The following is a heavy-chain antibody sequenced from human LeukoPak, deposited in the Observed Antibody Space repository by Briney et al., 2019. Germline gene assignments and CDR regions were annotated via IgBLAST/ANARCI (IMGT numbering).Heavy chain of an antibody. V-gene: IGHV3-30-3*01. J-gene: IGHJ3*02. CDR3: ARGRGTAMSDDAFDI. D-gene: IGHD5-18*01. CDR2: ISYDGSNK. CDR1: EFTFSSYA. Sequence: GRSLRLSCATSEFTFSSYAMHWVRQAPGKGLEWVAIISYDGSNKYYADSVKGRFTISGDNSKNTLYLQMNSLRAGDTAVYYYARGRGTAMSDDAFDIWGQGTMVTVSS.